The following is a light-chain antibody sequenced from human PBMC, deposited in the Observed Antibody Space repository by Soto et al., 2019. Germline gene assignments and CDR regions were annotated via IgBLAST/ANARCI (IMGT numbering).Light chain of an antibody. J-gene: IGLJ1*01. Sequence: QSVLTQPASVSGSPGQSIAISCTGTSSDVGSSNLVSWYQHHPGKAPKLVVYEGTKRPSGVSNRFSGSKSGNTASLTISGLQAEDEADYYCCSSSSSNTYVFGTGTKLTVL. CDR1: SSDVGSSNL. CDR3: CSSSSSNTYV. CDR2: EGT. V-gene: IGLV2-23*01.